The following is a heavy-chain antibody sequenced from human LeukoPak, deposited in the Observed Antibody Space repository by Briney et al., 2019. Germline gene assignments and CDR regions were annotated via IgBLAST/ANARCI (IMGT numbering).Heavy chain of an antibody. V-gene: IGHV4-59*01. Sequence: SETLSLTCFVSGDSISNYSWSWIRQSPGKGLEWIGYIYYTGTSYNPSLKSRVTISADTSKNQFSLNLSSVTAADTAVYYCASRKLGNDYWGQGTLVTVSS. CDR2: IYYTGT. CDR3: ASRKLGNDY. D-gene: IGHD7-27*01. J-gene: IGHJ4*02. CDR1: GDSISNYS.